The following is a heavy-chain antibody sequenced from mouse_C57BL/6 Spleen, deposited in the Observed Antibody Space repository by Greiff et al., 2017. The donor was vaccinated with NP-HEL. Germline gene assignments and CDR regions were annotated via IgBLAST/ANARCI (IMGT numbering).Heavy chain of an antibody. V-gene: IGHV1-72*01. D-gene: IGHD2-5*01. J-gene: IGHJ3*01. CDR3: ARSRDSNYGAWFAY. CDR2: IDPNSGGT. CDR1: GYTFTSYW. Sequence: QVQLQQPGAELVKPGASVKLSCKASGYTFTSYWMHWVKQRPGRCLEWIGRIDPNSGGTKYNEKFKSKATLTVDKPSSTAYMQLSSLTSEDSAVYYCARSRDSNYGAWFAYWGQGTLVTVSA.